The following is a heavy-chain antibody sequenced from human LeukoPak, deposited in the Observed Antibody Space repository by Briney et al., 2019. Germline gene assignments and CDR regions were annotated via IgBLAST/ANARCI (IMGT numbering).Heavy chain of an antibody. CDR3: ARERAAKTRFDY. V-gene: IGHV4-30-4*01. Sequence: TSQTLSLTCTVSGGSISSGDYYWSWIRQPPGKGLESIGFIYYSGSTYYNPSLKSRVTISVDTSKNQFSLRLSSVTAADTAVYYCARERAAKTRFDYWGQGTLVTVSS. D-gene: IGHD1-1*01. J-gene: IGHJ4*02. CDR1: GGSISSGDYY. CDR2: IYYSGST.